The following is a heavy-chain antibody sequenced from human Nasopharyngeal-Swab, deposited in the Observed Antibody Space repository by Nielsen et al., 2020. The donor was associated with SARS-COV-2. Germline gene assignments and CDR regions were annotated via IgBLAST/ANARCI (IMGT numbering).Heavy chain of an antibody. J-gene: IGHJ3*02. V-gene: IGHV5-51*01. D-gene: IGHD1-26*01. CDR2: IYPGDSDT. CDR3: ARLWELGAFDI. Sequence: VRQMPGKGLEWMGIIYPGDSDTRYSPSFQGQVTISADKSISTAYLQWSSLKASDTAMYYCARLWELGAFDIWGQGTMVTVSS.